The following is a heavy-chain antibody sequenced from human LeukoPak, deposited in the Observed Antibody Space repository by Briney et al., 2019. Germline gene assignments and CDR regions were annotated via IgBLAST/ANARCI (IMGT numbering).Heavy chain of an antibody. J-gene: IGHJ4*02. CDR3: ARHVWDIVSTPGGY. CDR2: IHHSGST. CDR1: GYPISSGYY. D-gene: IGHD5/OR15-5a*01. Sequence: SETLSLTCAVSGYPISSGYYWGWIRQPPGKGLEWIGSIHHSGSTYYNPSLKSRVTISVDTSKNQFSLKLNSVTAADTAVYYCARHVWDIVSTPGGYWGQGTLVTVSS. V-gene: IGHV4-38-2*01.